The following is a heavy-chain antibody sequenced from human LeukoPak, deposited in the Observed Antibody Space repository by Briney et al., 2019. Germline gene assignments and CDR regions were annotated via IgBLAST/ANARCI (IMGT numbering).Heavy chain of an antibody. CDR1: GFTFSKYG. V-gene: IGHV3-74*01. CDR3: ATKQWLAPPPGA. CDR2: INTDGTVT. Sequence: GGSLRLSCAASGFTFSKYGMLWVRQAPGKGLESVSRINTDGTVTTYADSVTGRFTVSRDNADNTMFLQMNSVRDEDTAVYYCATKQWLAPPPGAWGQGTPVTVSS. J-gene: IGHJ5*02. D-gene: IGHD6-19*01.